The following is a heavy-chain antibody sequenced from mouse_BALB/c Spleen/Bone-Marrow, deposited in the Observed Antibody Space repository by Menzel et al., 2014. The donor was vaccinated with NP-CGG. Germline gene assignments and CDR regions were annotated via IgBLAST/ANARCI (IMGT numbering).Heavy chain of an antibody. CDR3: ARGGNVAGFAY. Sequence: VKLMEFGGGLVQPGGSRQLSCAASGFTFSSFGMHWVRQAPEKGLEWVAYISSGSSTIYYADTVKGRFTISRDNPKNTLFLQMTSLRSEDTAMKYCARGGNVAGFAYWGQGTLVTVSA. CDR1: GFTFSSFG. V-gene: IGHV5-17*02. D-gene: IGHD2-1*01. CDR2: ISSGSSTI. J-gene: IGHJ3*01.